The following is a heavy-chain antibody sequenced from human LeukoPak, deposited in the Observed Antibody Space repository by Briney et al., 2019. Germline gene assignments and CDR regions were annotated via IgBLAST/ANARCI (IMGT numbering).Heavy chain of an antibody. D-gene: IGHD6-19*01. CDR1: GFTVSSNY. Sequence: GGSLRLSCAASGFTVSSNYTSWVRQAPGKGLEWVSVIYSGGSTYYADSVKGRFTISRDNSKNTLYLQMNSLRAEDTAVYYCARDPRRQWLYTFQHWGQGTLVTVSS. V-gene: IGHV3-53*01. CDR3: ARDPRRQWLYTFQH. J-gene: IGHJ1*01. CDR2: IYSGGST.